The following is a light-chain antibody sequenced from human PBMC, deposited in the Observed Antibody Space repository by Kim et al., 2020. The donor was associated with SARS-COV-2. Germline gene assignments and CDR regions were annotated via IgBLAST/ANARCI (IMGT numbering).Light chain of an antibody. Sequence: GQSITIASTGTSSDIGAYNYVSWYQQHPGKAPKLMIYDVNKWPSGVSNRFSGSKSDNTAFLTISGLQAEDEADYYCHSFTTTSTRVFGTGTKVTVL. CDR2: DVN. J-gene: IGLJ1*01. CDR3: HSFTTTSTRV. CDR1: SSDIGAYNY. V-gene: IGLV2-14*03.